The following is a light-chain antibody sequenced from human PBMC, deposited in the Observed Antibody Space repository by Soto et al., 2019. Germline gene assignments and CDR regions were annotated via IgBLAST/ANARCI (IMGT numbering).Light chain of an antibody. CDR1: QSISTW. V-gene: IGKV1-5*03. J-gene: IGKJ1*01. CDR2: KAS. Sequence: DIQMTQSPSTLSASVGDRVTITCRASQSISTWLAWFQQQPGKAPKLLIYKASTLESRVPSRFSGRGSGTEVTLTISSLQPDDFASYYCQQYNSYPWTFGQGTKVEIK. CDR3: QQYNSYPWT.